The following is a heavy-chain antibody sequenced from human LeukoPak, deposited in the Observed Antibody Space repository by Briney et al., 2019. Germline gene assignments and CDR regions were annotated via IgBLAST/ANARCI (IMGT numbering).Heavy chain of an antibody. J-gene: IGHJ4*02. CDR3: AKAPVGATSYFDS. V-gene: IGHV3-64D*08. CDR1: GFTFSSYA. Sequence: PGGPLRLSCSASGFTFSSYAMHWVRQAPGKGLEYVSGIRSNGGSTYYADSVKGRFTISRDNSKNILYLQMSSLRPEDTAVYYCAKAPVGATSYFDSWGQGTLVTVSS. D-gene: IGHD1-26*01. CDR2: IRSNGGST.